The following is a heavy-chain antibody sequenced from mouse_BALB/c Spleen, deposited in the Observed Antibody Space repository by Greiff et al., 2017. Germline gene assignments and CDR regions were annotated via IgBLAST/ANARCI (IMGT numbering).Heavy chain of an antibody. J-gene: IGHJ2*01. D-gene: IGHD2-4*01. Sequence: EVKLQESGPDLVKPSQSLSLTCTVTGYSITSGYSWHWIRQFPGNKLEWMGYIHYSGSTNYNPSLKSRISITRDTSKNQFFLQLNSVTTEDTATYYCARDELGGLRRMGLDYWGQGTTLTVSS. CDR1: GYSITSGYS. V-gene: IGHV3-1*02. CDR2: IHYSGST. CDR3: ARDELGGLRRMGLDY.